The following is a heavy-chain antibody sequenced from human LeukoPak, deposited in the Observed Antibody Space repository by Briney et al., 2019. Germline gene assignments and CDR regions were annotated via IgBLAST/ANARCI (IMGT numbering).Heavy chain of an antibody. CDR2: INHSGST. J-gene: IGHJ6*03. Sequence: SETLSLTCTVSGGSISSSSYYWGWIRQPPGKGLEWIGEINHSGSTNYNPSLKSRVTISVDTSKNQFSLKLSSVTAADTAVYYCARIGSWYYYYYMDVWGKGTTVTISS. D-gene: IGHD6-13*01. CDR1: GGSISSSSYY. V-gene: IGHV4-39*07. CDR3: ARIGSWYYYYYMDV.